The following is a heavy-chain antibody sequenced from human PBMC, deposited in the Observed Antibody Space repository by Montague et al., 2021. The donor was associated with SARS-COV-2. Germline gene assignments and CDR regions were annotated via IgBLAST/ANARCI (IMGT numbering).Heavy chain of an antibody. J-gene: IGHJ3*01. D-gene: IGHD3-3*02. CDR2: TYYRSWWRS. CDR3: ASAFYGDHWAFDV. V-gene: IGHV6-1*01. CDR1: GDSVSSTSAS. Sequence: CAISGDSVSSTSASWNWIRQSPSRGLEWLGRTYYRSWWRSQYPVSLGSRITISGDTSKNQFSLQLNSVTPEDTAVYYCASAFYGDHWAFDVWGQGTMVTVSS.